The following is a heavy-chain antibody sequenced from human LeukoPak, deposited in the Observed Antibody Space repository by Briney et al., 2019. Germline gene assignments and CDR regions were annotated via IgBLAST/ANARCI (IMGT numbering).Heavy chain of an antibody. CDR1: GFTFSAFH. CDR3: TTYTSGHY. CDR2: ITTKANSYAT. V-gene: IGHV3-73*01. D-gene: IGHD6-19*01. Sequence: GGSLKLSCAASGFTFSAFHMHWVRHASGKGLEWVGRITTKANSYATAYAASVKGRFTVSRDDSKNTAYLQMSSLKTEDTAVYYCTTYTSGHYWSQGTLVTVS. J-gene: IGHJ4*02.